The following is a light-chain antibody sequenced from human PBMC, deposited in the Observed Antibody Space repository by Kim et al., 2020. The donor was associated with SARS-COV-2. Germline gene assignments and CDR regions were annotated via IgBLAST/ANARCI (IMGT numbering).Light chain of an antibody. CDR2: DVR. Sequence: PGPRITTPPTMTRSTVAGYNSVPLYQQLPCKAPKRMFYDVRRRPSVVSIRFSCSKSGNTASLTISGLQAEDEADYYFRSYTSSSRVFGGVTQLTVL. CDR3: RSYTSSSRV. CDR1: RSTVAGYNS. J-gene: IGLJ3*02. V-gene: IGLV2-14*04.